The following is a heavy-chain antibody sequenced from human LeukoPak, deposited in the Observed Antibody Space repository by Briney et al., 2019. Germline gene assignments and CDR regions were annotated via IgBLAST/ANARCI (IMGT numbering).Heavy chain of an antibody. CDR1: AASFSSHY. CDR3: ARDLVTVTKGFDI. J-gene: IGHJ3*02. V-gene: IGHV4-59*11. D-gene: IGHD4-17*01. Sequence: SVTLSLTCAVSAASFSSHYWTWIRQSPGKGLEWIGYISYIGSTNYNPSLKSRVTISIDTSRNQFSLKLRSVTAADTAVYYCARDLVTVTKGFDIWGQGTMVSVSS. CDR2: ISYIGST.